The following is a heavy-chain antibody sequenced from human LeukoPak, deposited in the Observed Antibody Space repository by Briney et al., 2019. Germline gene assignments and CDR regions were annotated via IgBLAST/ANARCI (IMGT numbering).Heavy chain of an antibody. Sequence: ASVKVSCKASGYTFTSYGISWVRQAPGQGLEWMGWISAYNGNTNYAQKLQGRVTMTTDTSTSTACMELRSLRSDDTAVYYCARVHTSIVPAAIELWFDPWGQGTLVTVSS. CDR1: GYTFTSYG. J-gene: IGHJ5*02. CDR3: ARVHTSIVPAAIELWFDP. V-gene: IGHV1-18*01. CDR2: ISAYNGNT. D-gene: IGHD2-2*01.